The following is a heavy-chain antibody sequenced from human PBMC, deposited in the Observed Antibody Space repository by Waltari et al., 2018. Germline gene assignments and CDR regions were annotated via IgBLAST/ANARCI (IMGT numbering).Heavy chain of an antibody. CDR2: ISYDGSNK. D-gene: IGHD6-6*01. J-gene: IGHJ4*02. V-gene: IGHV3-30-3*01. CDR3: ASLSSSSLKHVY. Sequence: QVQLVESGGGVVQPGRSLRVSCAASGFAFSVYAMHWVRQAPGKGLEWVAVISYDGSNKYYADSVKGRFTISRDNSKNTLYLQMNSLRAEDTAVYYCASLSSSSLKHVYWGQGTLVTVSS. CDR1: GFAFSVYA.